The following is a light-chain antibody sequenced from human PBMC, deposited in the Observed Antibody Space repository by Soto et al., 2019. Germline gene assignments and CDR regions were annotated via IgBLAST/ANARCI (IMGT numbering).Light chain of an antibody. J-gene: IGKJ4*01. CDR1: QCVNSG. CDR2: CAS. Sequence: DIVSTQSPATVPVSPGERVALSCRARQCVNSGLAWYQQKPGQAPKLLIYCASTRASGIPPSFTGSGSGTDFTLTISRLETEDFAIYYCQQYGSSPRTFGGGTKVDIK. CDR3: QQYGSSPRT. V-gene: IGKV3-20*01.